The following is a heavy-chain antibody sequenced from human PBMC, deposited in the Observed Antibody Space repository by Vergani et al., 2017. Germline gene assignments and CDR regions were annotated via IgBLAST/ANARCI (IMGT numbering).Heavy chain of an antibody. J-gene: IGHJ5*02. CDR3: ARINYYDSSGYSLTRWHNWFDP. CDR2: INQDGSEK. D-gene: IGHD3-22*01. CDR1: GFIFSHYW. Sequence: EVQLVESGGGLVQPGGSLRLSCAASGFIFSHYWMSWVRQAPGKGLEWVANINQDGSEKDYVDSVKGRFTNSRDNAKNSLYLQMNSLRAEDTALYYCARINYYDSSGYSLTRWHNWFDPWGQGTLITFSS. V-gene: IGHV3-7*01.